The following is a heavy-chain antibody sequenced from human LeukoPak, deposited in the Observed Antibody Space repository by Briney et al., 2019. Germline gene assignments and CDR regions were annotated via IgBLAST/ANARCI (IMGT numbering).Heavy chain of an antibody. CDR3: ARPMVRGRNWFDP. CDR2: INHSGST. V-gene: IGHV4-34*01. D-gene: IGHD3-10*01. Sequence: SETLSLTCAVYGGSFSGYYWSWIRQPPGKGLEWIGEINHSGSTNYNPSLKSRVTISVDTSKNQFSLKLSSVTAADTAVYYCARPMVRGRNWFDPWGQGTLVTVPS. J-gene: IGHJ5*02. CDR1: GGSFSGYY.